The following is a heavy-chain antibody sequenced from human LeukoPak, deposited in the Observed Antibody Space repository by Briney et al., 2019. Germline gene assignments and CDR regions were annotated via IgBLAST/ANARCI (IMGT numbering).Heavy chain of an antibody. V-gene: IGHV4-4*07. CDR1: GGSISSYY. CDR3: ARGHYYYNSGSYYYVDV. D-gene: IGHD3-10*01. Sequence: PSETLSLTCTVSGGSISSYYWSWIRQPAGKVLEWIGRIYTSGSTNYNPSLKSRVTMSVDTSKNQFSLKLSSVTAADTAVYYCARGHYYYNSGSYYYVDVWGKGTTVTISS. CDR2: IYTSGST. J-gene: IGHJ6*03.